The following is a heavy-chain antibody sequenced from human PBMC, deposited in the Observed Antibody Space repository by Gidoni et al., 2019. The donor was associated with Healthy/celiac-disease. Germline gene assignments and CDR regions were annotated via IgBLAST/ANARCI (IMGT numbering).Heavy chain of an antibody. V-gene: IGHV3-30-3*01. CDR3: ARDAPIVVVPAAIAYYFDY. Sequence: QVQLVESGGGVVPPGRSLRIPCAASGITFSSYAMHWVRQAPGKGLEWVSVISYDGSNKYDADSVKGRFTISRDNSKNTLYLQMNSLGAEDTAVYYCARDAPIVVVPAAIAYYFDYWGQGTLVTVSS. D-gene: IGHD2-2*01. J-gene: IGHJ4*02. CDR1: GITFSSYA. CDR2: ISYDGSNK.